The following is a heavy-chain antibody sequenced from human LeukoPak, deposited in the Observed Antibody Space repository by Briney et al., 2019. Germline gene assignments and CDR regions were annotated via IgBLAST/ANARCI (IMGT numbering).Heavy chain of an antibody. Sequence: GRSLRLSCAASGFTFSSNGMHWVRQAPGKGLEWVGVIWYDGSNKYYADSVKGRFTISRDNSKNTLYLQMNSLRAEDTAVYYCARTYYSNYYYYGMDVWGQGTTVTVSS. CDR1: GFTFSSNG. J-gene: IGHJ6*02. CDR3: ARTYYSNYYYYGMDV. D-gene: IGHD4-11*01. V-gene: IGHV3-33*01. CDR2: IWYDGSNK.